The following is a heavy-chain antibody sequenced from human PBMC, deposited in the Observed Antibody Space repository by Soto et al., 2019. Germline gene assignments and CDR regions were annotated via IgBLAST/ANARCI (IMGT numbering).Heavy chain of an antibody. J-gene: IGHJ4*02. CDR1: GGSISSSSYY. Sequence: QLQLQESGPGLVKPSETLSLTCTVSGGSISSSSYYWGWIRQPPGKGLEWIGSIYYSGSTYYNPSLKSRVTISVDTSKNQFSLKLSSVTAADTAVYYCASRTSLYYPANPFDYWGQGTLVTVSS. D-gene: IGHD3-10*01. V-gene: IGHV4-39*01. CDR3: ASRTSLYYPANPFDY. CDR2: IYYSGST.